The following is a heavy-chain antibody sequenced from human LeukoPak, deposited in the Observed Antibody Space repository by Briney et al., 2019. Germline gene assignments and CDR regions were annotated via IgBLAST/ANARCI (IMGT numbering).Heavy chain of an antibody. CDR3: ARDWLGGSYYFSDY. Sequence: GGSLRLSCAASGFTFSSYSMNWVRQAPGKGLEWVSYISSSSSTIYYADSVKGRFTISRDNGKNSLYLQMNSLRAEDTAVYYCARDWLGGSYYFSDYWGQGTLVTVSS. CDR1: GFTFSSYS. D-gene: IGHD3-10*01. CDR2: ISSSSSTI. J-gene: IGHJ4*02. V-gene: IGHV3-48*01.